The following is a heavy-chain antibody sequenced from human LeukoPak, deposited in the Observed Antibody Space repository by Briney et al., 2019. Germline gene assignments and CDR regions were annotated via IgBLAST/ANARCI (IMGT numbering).Heavy chain of an antibody. CDR1: GFTFSSYA. D-gene: IGHD1-14*01. Sequence: PGRSLRLSCAASGFTFSSYAMSWVRQAPGKGLEWVAVISHDGSDKHYTDSVKGRFTISRDNSRNTLYLQMNSLRAEDTAVYYCAREPGPGYFDYWGQGTLVTVSS. J-gene: IGHJ4*02. CDR2: ISHDGSDK. V-gene: IGHV3-30-3*01. CDR3: AREPGPGYFDY.